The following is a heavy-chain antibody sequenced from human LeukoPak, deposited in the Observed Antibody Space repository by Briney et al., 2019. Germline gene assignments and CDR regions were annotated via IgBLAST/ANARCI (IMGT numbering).Heavy chain of an antibody. Sequence: GGSLRLSCAASGFTFSSYAMHWVRQAPGKGLEWVAVISYDGSNKYYADSVKGRFTISRDNSKNTLYLQMNSLRAEDTAVYYCARDRLGPAWLANYYYYGMDVWGQGTTVTVSS. CDR1: GFTFSSYA. J-gene: IGHJ6*02. V-gene: IGHV3-30-3*01. CDR3: ARDRLGPAWLANYYYYGMDV. CDR2: ISYDGSNK. D-gene: IGHD6-19*01.